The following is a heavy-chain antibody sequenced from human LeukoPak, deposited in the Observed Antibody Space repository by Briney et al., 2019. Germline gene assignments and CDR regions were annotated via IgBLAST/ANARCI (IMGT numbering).Heavy chain of an antibody. CDR3: ARKGNAFDI. Sequence: PGGSLRLSCAASGFTFSSYVMSWVRQAPGKGLEWVSSISGSGNNIYYADSVEGRFTISRDNSKNTLYLQMNSLRAEDTAVYYCARKGNAFDIWGQGTMVTVSS. V-gene: IGHV3-23*01. CDR2: ISGSGNNI. J-gene: IGHJ3*02. CDR1: GFTFSSYV.